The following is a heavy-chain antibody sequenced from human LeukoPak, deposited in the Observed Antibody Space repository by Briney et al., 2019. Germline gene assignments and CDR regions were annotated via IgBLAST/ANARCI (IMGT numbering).Heavy chain of an antibody. CDR2: VSTGSNYI. CDR3: ARFSIGASRSFLDY. D-gene: IGHD6-13*01. V-gene: IGHV3-21*01. Sequence: GGSLRLSCAASGFTFSSYAMSWVRQAPGKGLEWVSSVSTGSNYIFYADSVKGRFTISRDNAKNSLYLQMNSLRAEDTAVYYCARFSIGASRSFLDYWGQGTLVTVSS. CDR1: GFTFSSYA. J-gene: IGHJ4*02.